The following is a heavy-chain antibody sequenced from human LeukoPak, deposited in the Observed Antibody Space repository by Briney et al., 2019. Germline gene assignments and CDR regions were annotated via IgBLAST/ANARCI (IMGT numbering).Heavy chain of an antibody. CDR2: IYYTGST. Sequence: SETLPLTCTVSGGSASSDDSYWSWIRPPPGEGLEWIDYIYYTGSTNYNPSLKSRVTISLDTSKNQFSLKLYSVTAADTAVYYCARNRGYYDGNQNWYFDLWGRGSLVTVSS. J-gene: IGHJ2*01. V-gene: IGHV4-61*08. CDR3: ARNRGYYDGNQNWYFDL. CDR1: GGSASSDDSY. D-gene: IGHD3-22*01.